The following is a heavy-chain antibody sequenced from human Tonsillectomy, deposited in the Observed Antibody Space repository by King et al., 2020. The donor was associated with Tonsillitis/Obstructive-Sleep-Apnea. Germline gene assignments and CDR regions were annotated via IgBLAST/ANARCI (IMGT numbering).Heavy chain of an antibody. CDR1: GLTFDDYT. CDR3: AKGLSTTIAARASSMDV. V-gene: IGHV3-43*01. J-gene: IGHJ6*03. CDR2: ISLDGGST. D-gene: IGHD6-6*01. Sequence: VQLVESGGVVVQPGGSLRLSCAASGLTFDDYTMHGVRHAPGKGLEWVSRISLDGGSTHYADSVKGRFTISRDNSKNSLYLQMNSLITEDTALYYCAKGLSTTIAARASSMDVWGKGTTVTVSS.